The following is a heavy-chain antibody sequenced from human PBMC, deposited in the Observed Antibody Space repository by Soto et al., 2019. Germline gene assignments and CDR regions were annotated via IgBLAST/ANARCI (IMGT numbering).Heavy chain of an antibody. Sequence: QVQLVESGGGVVQPGRSLRLSCAAPGFTFSNYGMHWVRQAPGKGLEWVAVISYDGSNKYHADSVKGRFTISRDNSKNTLYLQMNSLRAEDTAVYYCAKAGFSGSSTYYYHYGMDVWGQGTTVTVSS. J-gene: IGHJ6*02. CDR1: GFTFSNYG. CDR3: AKAGFSGSSTYYYHYGMDV. V-gene: IGHV3-30*18. D-gene: IGHD1-26*01. CDR2: ISYDGSNK.